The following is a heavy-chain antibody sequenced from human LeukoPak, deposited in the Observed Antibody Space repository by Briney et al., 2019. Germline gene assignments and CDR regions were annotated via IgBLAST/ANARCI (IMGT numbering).Heavy chain of an antibody. D-gene: IGHD2-2*01. J-gene: IGHJ5*02. CDR3: AREAVGYCSSTSCSNWFDP. Sequence: PGGSLILSCAASGFTFSSYAMHWVRQAPGKGLEWVAVISYDGSNKYYADSVKGRFTISRDNSKNTLYLQMNSLRAEDTAVYYCAREAVGYCSSTSCSNWFDPWGQGTLVTVSS. CDR1: GFTFSSYA. V-gene: IGHV3-30-3*01. CDR2: ISYDGSNK.